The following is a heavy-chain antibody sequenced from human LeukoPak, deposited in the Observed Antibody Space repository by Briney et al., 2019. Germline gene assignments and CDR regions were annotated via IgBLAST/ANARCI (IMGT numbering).Heavy chain of an antibody. CDR1: GFTFSSYA. CDR2: ISYDGSNK. Sequence: GGSLRLSCAASGFTFSSYAMHWVRQAPGKGLEWVAVISYDGSNKYYADSVKGRFTISRDNSKNTLYLQMNSLRAEDTAVYYCARPFNSYGPLGYWGQGTLVTVSS. J-gene: IGHJ4*02. V-gene: IGHV3-30-3*01. CDR3: ARPFNSYGPLGY. D-gene: IGHD5-18*01.